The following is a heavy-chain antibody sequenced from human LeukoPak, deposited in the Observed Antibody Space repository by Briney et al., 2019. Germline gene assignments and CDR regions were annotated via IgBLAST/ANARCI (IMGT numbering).Heavy chain of an antibody. CDR2: ISGSGGST. D-gene: IGHD3-22*01. CDR1: GFTFSSYA. Sequence: GGSLRLSCAASGFTFSSYAMSWVRQAPGKGLEWVSAISGSGGSTYYADSVKGRFTISRDNSKNTLFLQMNNLRAEDTAVYYCAKPYDSSGYFYGDWGQGTLVTVSS. CDR3: AKPYDSSGYFYGD. V-gene: IGHV3-23*01. J-gene: IGHJ4*02.